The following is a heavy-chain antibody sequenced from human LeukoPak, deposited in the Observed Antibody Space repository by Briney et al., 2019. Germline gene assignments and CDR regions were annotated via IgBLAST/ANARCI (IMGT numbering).Heavy chain of an antibody. CDR3: ARSVSGRPASY. J-gene: IGHJ4*02. D-gene: IGHD1-14*01. V-gene: IGHV1-2*02. CDR1: GYTFTGYY. Sequence: GASVKVSCKASGYTFTGYYMHWVRQAPGQGLEWMGWINPNSGGTNYAQKFQGRVTMTTDTSTSTAYMELRSLRSDDTAVYYCARSVSGRPASYWGQGTLVTVSS. CDR2: INPNSGGT.